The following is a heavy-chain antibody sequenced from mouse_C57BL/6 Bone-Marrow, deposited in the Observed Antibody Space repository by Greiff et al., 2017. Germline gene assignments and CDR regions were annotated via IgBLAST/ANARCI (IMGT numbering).Heavy chain of an antibody. CDR1: GYTFTSYW. V-gene: IGHV1-64*01. J-gene: IGHJ1*03. CDR3: ARSGSTEVDWDFDG. Sequence: QVQLQQPGAELVKPGASVKLSCKASGYTFTSYWMHWVKQRPGQGLEWIGMIHPNSGSTNYNEKFKGKATLTVDKSSSTAYMQLSSLTSEDSAVYYCARSGSTEVDWDFDGWGTGTTVTVAS. D-gene: IGHD2-1*01. CDR2: IHPNSGST.